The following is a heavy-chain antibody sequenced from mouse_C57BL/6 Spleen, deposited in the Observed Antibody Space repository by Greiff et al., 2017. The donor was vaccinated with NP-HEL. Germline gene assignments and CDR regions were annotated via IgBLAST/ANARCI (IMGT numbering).Heavy chain of an antibody. J-gene: IGHJ3*01. D-gene: IGHD1-1*01. CDR1: GYTFTSYW. CDR2: IYPGSGST. Sequence: QVQLQQSGAELVKPGASVKMSCKASGYTFTSYWITWVKQRPGQGLEWIGDIYPGSGSTNYNEKFKSKATLTVDTSSSTAYMQLSSLTSEDSAVYYCARRGYYGSPAWFAYWGQGTLVTVSA. CDR3: ARRGYYGSPAWFAY. V-gene: IGHV1-55*01.